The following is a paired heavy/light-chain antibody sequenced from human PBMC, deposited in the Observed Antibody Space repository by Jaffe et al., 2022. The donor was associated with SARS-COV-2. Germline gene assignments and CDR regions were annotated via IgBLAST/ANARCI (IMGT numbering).Light chain of an antibody. J-gene: IGKJ2*01. CDR2: WAS. CDR1: QSVLYNSNNKNY. V-gene: IGKV4-1*01. CDR3: QQYYSTPYT. Sequence: DIVMTQSPDSLAVSLGERATINCKSSQSVLYNSNNKNYLAWYQQKPGQPPNLLIYWASTRESGVPDRFSGSGSGTDFTLTISSLQAEDVAVYYCQQYYSTPYTFGQGTKLEIK.
Heavy chain of an antibody. V-gene: IGHV3-15*01. J-gene: IGHJ1*01. CDR3: ATGPTTVPQSLLKYFRH. CDR2: IKSKTDGGTI. CDR1: GFTFSNVW. Sequence: EVQLVESGGGLVKPGGSLRLSCAASGFTFSNVWMSWVRQAPGEGLECVGRIKSKTDGGTIDYAAPVKGRFTISRDDSKNTLYLEMNSLIIEDTAVYYCATGPTTVPQSLLKYFRHWGQGTLVTVSS. D-gene: IGHD4-17*01.